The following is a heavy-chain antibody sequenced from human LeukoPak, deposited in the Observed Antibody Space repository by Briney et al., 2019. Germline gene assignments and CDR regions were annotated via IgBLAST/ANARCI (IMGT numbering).Heavy chain of an antibody. Sequence: GASVKVSCKASGYTFTGYYVHWVRQAPGQGREWMGWINPNSGDTHYAQNFQGRVTMTRDTSISTAYLELRGLTSDDTAIYYCARDQLGRLQWNDYWGQGTLVTVSS. D-gene: IGHD4-11*01. CDR1: GYTFTGYY. CDR2: INPNSGDT. J-gene: IGHJ4*02. CDR3: ARDQLGRLQWNDY. V-gene: IGHV1-2*02.